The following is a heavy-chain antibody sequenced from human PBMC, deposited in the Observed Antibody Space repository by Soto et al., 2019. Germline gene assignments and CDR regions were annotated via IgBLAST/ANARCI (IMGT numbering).Heavy chain of an antibody. V-gene: IGHV4-30-2*01. D-gene: IGHD3-16*01. CDR2: ISHTGRT. Sequence: QLQLQESGSGRVKPSQTLSLTCAVSGGSISSGNSYAWSWIRQPPGKGLEWLGSISHTGRTSYNPSLKGRVTMSVDKSKNQFSLKLSSVTAADMAVYYCARAVAPYLGTWFDPWGQGSLVIVSS. CDR3: ARAVAPYLGTWFDP. J-gene: IGHJ5*02. CDR1: GGSISSGNSYA.